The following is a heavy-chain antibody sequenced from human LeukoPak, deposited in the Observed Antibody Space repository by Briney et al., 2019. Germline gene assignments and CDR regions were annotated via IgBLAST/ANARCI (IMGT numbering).Heavy chain of an antibody. D-gene: IGHD2/OR15-2a*01. CDR3: ARHGLTSYDY. Sequence: PSETLSLTRTVSGGSISGYYWSWIRQPPEKGLEWIAYIHYTGSTNYNPSLRSRVTISVDTSKNQFSLKLNSVTAADTAVYYCARHGLTSYDYWGQGTLVTVSS. CDR1: GGSISGYY. V-gene: IGHV4-59*08. CDR2: IHYTGST. J-gene: IGHJ4*02.